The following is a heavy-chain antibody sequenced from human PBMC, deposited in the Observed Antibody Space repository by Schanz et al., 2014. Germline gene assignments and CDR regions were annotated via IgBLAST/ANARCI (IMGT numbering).Heavy chain of an antibody. V-gene: IGHV3-33*06. CDR2: VCYDGSKK. CDR1: GFTFSSYG. Sequence: LVESGGGVFQPGRSLRLSCAASGFTFSSYGMHWVRQVPGKGLEWVAVVCYDGSKKYYADSVKGRFTTSRDNSKNTMYLQMNSLRAEDTAVYYCVKDLQRELLRDDHYYGMDVWGQGTTVTVSS. D-gene: IGHD1-26*01. J-gene: IGHJ6*02. CDR3: VKDLQRELLRDDHYYGMDV.